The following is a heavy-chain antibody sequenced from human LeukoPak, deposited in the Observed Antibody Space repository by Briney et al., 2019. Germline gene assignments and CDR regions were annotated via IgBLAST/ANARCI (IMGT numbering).Heavy chain of an antibody. D-gene: IGHD3-22*01. CDR2: ISYDGSNK. CDR3: AKDHKKTMIVVVPDY. Sequence: GRSLRLSCAASGFTFSSYAMHWVRQAPGKGLEWVAVISYDGSNKYYADSVKGRFTISRDDSKNTLYLQMNSLRAEDTAVYYCAKDHKKTMIVVVPDYWGQGTLVTVSS. V-gene: IGHV3-30-3*01. J-gene: IGHJ4*02. CDR1: GFTFSSYA.